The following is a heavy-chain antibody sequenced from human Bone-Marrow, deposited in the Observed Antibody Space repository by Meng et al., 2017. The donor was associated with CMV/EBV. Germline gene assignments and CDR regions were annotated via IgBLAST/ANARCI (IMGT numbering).Heavy chain of an antibody. CDR2: IRYDGSNK. Sequence: GESLKISCAASGFTFSSYGMHWVRQAPGKGLEWVAFIRYDGSNKYYADSVKGRFTISRDNSKNTLYLQMNSLRAEDTAGYYCEKEPHCDFWSGYATLWGQGTLVTFSS. CDR1: GFTFSSYG. V-gene: IGHV3-30*02. D-gene: IGHD3-3*01. J-gene: IGHJ4*02. CDR3: EKEPHCDFWSGYATL.